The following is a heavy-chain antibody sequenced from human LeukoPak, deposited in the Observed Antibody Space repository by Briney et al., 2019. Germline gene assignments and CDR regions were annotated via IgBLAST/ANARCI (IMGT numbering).Heavy chain of an antibody. J-gene: IGHJ5*02. CDR3: ARVEGLWFGELRSDYNWFDP. CDR1: GFTFSSYE. D-gene: IGHD3-10*01. Sequence: GGSLRLSCAASGFTFSSYEMNWVRQAPGKGLEWVSYISSSGSTIYYADSVKGRFTISRDNSKNTLYLQMNSLRAEDTAVYYCARVEGLWFGELRSDYNWFDPWGQGTLVTVSS. CDR2: ISSSGSTI. V-gene: IGHV3-48*03.